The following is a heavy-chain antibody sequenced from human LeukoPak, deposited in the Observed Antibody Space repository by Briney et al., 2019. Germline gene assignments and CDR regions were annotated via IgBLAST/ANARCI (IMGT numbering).Heavy chain of an antibody. CDR1: GFTFSDYY. D-gene: IGHD6-6*01. V-gene: IGHV3-11*01. J-gene: IGHJ1*01. CDR3: ARDASYSSSSSAALGY. CDR2: ISSSGSTI. Sequence: GGSLRLSCAASGFTFSDYYMSWIRQAPGKGLEWVSYISSSGSTIYYAGSVKGRFTISRDNAKNSLYLQMNSLRAEDTAVYYCARDASYSSSSSAALGYWGQGTLVTVSS.